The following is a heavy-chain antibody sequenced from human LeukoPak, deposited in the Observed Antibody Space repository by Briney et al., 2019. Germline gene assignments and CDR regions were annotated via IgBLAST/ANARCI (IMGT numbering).Heavy chain of an antibody. Sequence: GGSLRLSCAASGFTFSSYGMHWVRQAPGKGLEWVSYISGSGSTIYYADSVKGRFTISRDNAKNSLYLQMNSLRAEDTAVYYCATSYSSSHDAFDIWGQGTMVTVSS. CDR3: ATSYSSSHDAFDI. J-gene: IGHJ3*02. CDR2: ISGSGSTI. CDR1: GFTFSSYG. D-gene: IGHD6-13*01. V-gene: IGHV3-48*04.